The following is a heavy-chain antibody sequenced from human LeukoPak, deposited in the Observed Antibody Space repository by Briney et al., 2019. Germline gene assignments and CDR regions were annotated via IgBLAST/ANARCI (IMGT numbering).Heavy chain of an antibody. CDR1: GFSFSSYG. V-gene: IGHV3-33*06. CDR3: AKGGHCSSTCCSLGDFDY. CDR2: IWYDGSNK. D-gene: IGHD2-2*01. J-gene: IGHJ4*02. Sequence: GGSLRLSCAASGFSFSSYGMHWVRQAPGKGLEWVAVIWYDGSNKYYAGSVKGRFTISRDNSKNTLYLQMNSLRAEDTAVYYGAKGGHCSSTCCSLGDFDYWGQGTLVTVSS.